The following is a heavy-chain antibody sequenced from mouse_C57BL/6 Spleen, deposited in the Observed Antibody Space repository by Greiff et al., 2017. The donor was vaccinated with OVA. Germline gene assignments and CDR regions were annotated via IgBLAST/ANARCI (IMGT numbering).Heavy chain of an antibody. V-gene: IGHV5-6*01. CDR3: ARHGESTEGYYFDY. J-gene: IGHJ2*01. Sequence: EVQLVESGGDLVKPGGSLKLSCAASGFTFSSYGMSWVRQTPDKRLEWVATISSGGSYTSYPDSVKGRFTISIDNAKNTLYLQMSSLKAEDTTMDYCARHGESTEGYYFDYWGQGTTLTVSS. D-gene: IGHD5-1*01. CDR2: ISSGGSYT. CDR1: GFTFSSYG.